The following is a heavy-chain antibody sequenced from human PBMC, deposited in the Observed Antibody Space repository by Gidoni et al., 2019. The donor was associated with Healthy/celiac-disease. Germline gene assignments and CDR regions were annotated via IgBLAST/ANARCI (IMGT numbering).Heavy chain of an antibody. Sequence: QVQLVQSGAEVQKPGASVKVSSKASGYTSTGYHMHWVRQAPGQGLAWMGWINPNGGGTNDAQKFQGRVTMTGDTSISTAYMELSRLRSDDTAVYYCARGAQETIFGELASWAVMPPLGYWGQGTLVTVSS. CDR1: GYTSTGYH. J-gene: IGHJ4*02. CDR2: INPNGGGT. CDR3: ARGAQETIFGELASWAVMPPLGY. D-gene: IGHD3-3*01. V-gene: IGHV1-2*02.